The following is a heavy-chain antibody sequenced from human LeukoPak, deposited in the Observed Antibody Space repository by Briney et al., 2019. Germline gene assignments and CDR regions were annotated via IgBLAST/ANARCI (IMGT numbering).Heavy chain of an antibody. J-gene: IGHJ5*02. CDR2: TYYRSKWYN. D-gene: IGHD6-13*01. Sequence: SQTLSLTCAISGDSVSSNSAARNWIRQSPSRGLEWLGRTYYRSKWYNDYAVSVKSRITINPDTSTNQFSLQLNSVTPEDTAVYYCARQQQLLRDWFDPWGQGTLVTVSS. V-gene: IGHV6-1*01. CDR3: ARQQQLLRDWFDP. CDR1: GDSVSSNSAA.